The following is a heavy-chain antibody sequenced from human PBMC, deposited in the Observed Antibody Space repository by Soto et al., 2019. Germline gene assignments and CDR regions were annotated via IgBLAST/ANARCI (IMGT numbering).Heavy chain of an antibody. J-gene: IGHJ4*02. D-gene: IGHD3-10*01. Sequence: QVQLVQSGAELKKPGASVKVSCKASGYSFSNYDMNWVRQATGQGPEWIGWVNPNNGDTGYAQKFQRRVTLTTDISTTTAYMELTSLRSEDTAIYYCAKVSIKGSAIDFDYWGPGTLITVSS. V-gene: IGHV1-8*01. CDR3: AKVSIKGSAIDFDY. CDR1: GYSFSNYD. CDR2: VNPNNGDT.